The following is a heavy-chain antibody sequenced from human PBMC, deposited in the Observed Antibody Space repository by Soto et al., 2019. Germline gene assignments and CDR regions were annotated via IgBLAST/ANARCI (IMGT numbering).Heavy chain of an antibody. CDR2: IYPSESDT. Sequence: PGESLKISCKGSGYNFAGYWIAWVRQMPGKGLELKGIIYPSESDTRYRPSFQGQVTISADKSISSAYLQWSSLRASDTAMYYCARGGVSTRTFDYWGQGTPVTVSS. D-gene: IGHD3-3*01. V-gene: IGHV5-51*01. J-gene: IGHJ4*02. CDR3: ARGGVSTRTFDY. CDR1: GYNFAGYW.